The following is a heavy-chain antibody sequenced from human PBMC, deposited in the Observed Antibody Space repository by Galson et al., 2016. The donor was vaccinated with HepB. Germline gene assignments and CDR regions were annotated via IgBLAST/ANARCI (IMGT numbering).Heavy chain of an antibody. CDR1: GFTFSDYY. D-gene: IGHD3-16*01. J-gene: IGHJ4*02. CDR3: LNGARLYDYGSAY. V-gene: IGHV3-11*06. Sequence: RLSCAASGFTFSDYYMNWIRQAPGKGLEWISYITTSRTNTNYADPVKGRFTVSRDNSKNTLYLQMTSLRVDGTAVYYCLNGARLYDYGSAYWGQGALVIVSS. CDR2: ITTSRTNT.